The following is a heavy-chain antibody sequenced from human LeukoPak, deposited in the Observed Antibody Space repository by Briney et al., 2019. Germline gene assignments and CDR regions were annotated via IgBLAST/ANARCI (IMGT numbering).Heavy chain of an antibody. D-gene: IGHD4-17*01. Sequence: ASVKVSCKASGYTFTRNYMHWVRQAPGQGLEWMGIINPRGGSTTYAQKFQGRLTMTRDTSTSTVYMELSSLRSEDTAVYYCAREDADYTFSFDFGGQGTQVTVSS. CDR3: AREDADYTFSFDF. J-gene: IGHJ4*02. CDR2: INPRGGST. CDR1: GYTFTRNY. V-gene: IGHV1-46*01.